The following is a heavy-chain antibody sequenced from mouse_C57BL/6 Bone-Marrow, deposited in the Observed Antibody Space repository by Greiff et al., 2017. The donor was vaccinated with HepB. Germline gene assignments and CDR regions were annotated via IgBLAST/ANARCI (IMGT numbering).Heavy chain of an antibody. V-gene: IGHV1-74*01. Sequence: VQLQQPGAELVKPGASVKVSCKASGYTFTSYWMHWVKQRPGQGLEWIGRIHPSDSDTNYNQKFKGKATLTVDKSSSTAYMPLSSLTSEDSAVYYCAINYGYDWFAYWGQGTLVTVSA. CDR2: IHPSDSDT. J-gene: IGHJ3*01. CDR3: AINYGYDWFAY. D-gene: IGHD2-2*01. CDR1: GYTFTSYW.